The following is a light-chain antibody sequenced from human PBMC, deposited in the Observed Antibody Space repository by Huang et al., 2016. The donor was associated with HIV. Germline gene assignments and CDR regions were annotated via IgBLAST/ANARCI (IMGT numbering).Light chain of an antibody. CDR2: AAS. CDR1: QGIANY. Sequence: DIQLTQSPSAMSASVGDRVSITCRASQGIANYLVWFQQRPGGAPKRLIDAASSLQSGVPSRFSGSGSGTKFTLTSSGLQPEDFATYYCLQHHAYPRTFGQGTKVEV. V-gene: IGKV1-17*03. CDR3: LQHHAYPRT. J-gene: IGKJ1*01.